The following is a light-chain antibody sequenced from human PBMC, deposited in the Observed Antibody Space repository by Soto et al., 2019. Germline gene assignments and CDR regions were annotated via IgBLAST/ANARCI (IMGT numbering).Light chain of an antibody. CDR1: QSVSSY. J-gene: IGKJ1*01. CDR2: DAS. Sequence: EIVLTQSPATLSSSPGERATLSCRASQSVSSYLAWYQQKPGQAPRLLIYDASDRATGIPARFSGSGSGTDFHLTISSLEPEDFAVYYCQQRSNWPRTFGQGTKVEIK. CDR3: QQRSNWPRT. V-gene: IGKV3-11*01.